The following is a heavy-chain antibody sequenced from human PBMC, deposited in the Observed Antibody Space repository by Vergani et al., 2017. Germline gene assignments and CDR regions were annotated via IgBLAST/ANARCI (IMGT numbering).Heavy chain of an antibody. J-gene: IGHJ4*02. Sequence: QVQLQQWGAGLLKPSEPLSLTCAVYGGSFSGYYWSWIRQPPGKGLEWIGEINHSGSTNYNPSLKSRVTISVDTSKNQVSLKLSSVTAADTAVYYCARGTWGSGFDYWGQGTLVTVSS. CDR2: INHSGST. V-gene: IGHV4-34*01. CDR3: ARGTWGSGFDY. D-gene: IGHD7-27*01. CDR1: GGSFSGYY.